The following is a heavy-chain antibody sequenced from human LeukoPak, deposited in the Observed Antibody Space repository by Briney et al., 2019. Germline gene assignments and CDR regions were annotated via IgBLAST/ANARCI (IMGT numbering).Heavy chain of an antibody. V-gene: IGHV3-23*01. D-gene: IGHD5-24*01. Sequence: PGGSLRLSCAASGFTFSSYAMSWVRQAPGKGLEWVSAISGSGGSTYYADSVKGRFTISRDSSKNTLYLQMNSLRAEDTAVYYCARDSRGDGYHYWGQGTLVTVSS. CDR3: ARDSRGDGYHY. CDR2: ISGSGGST. J-gene: IGHJ4*02. CDR1: GFTFSSYA.